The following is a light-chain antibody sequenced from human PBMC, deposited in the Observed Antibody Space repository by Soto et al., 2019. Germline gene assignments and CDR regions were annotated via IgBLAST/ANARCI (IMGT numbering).Light chain of an antibody. CDR3: QQSYSTPYT. CDR1: QSISIY. Sequence: DIPMTQSPSSLSASVGDRVTITCRASQSISIYLNWYQQRPGKAPKLLIYAASSLQGGVPSRFSGSGSGTDFTLTISSLQPGDFAIYYCQQSYSTPYTFGQGTKLEIK. CDR2: AAS. J-gene: IGKJ2*01. V-gene: IGKV1-39*01.